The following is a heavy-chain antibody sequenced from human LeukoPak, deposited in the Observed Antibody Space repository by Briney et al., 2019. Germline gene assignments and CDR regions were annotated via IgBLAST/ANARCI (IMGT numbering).Heavy chain of an antibody. CDR3: AMSYYYDSSGYYYEAFDI. J-gene: IGHJ3*02. D-gene: IGHD3-22*01. CDR1: GYTFTSYD. V-gene: IGHV1-8*03. CDR2: MNPNSGNT. Sequence: ASVKVSCKASGYTFTSYDINWVRQATGQGLEWMGWMNPNSGNTGYAQKFQGRVTITRNTSISTAYMELSSLRSGDTAVYYCAMSYYYDSSGYYYEAFDIWGQGTMVTVSS.